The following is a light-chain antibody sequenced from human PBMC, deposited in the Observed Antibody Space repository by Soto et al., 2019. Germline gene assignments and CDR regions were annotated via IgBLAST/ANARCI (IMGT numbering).Light chain of an antibody. CDR1: SSDVGGYNF. J-gene: IGLJ3*02. CDR3: SSYAGANIVM. Sequence: QSALTQPPSASGSPGQSVTISCTGTSSDVGGYNFVTWYQQHPGKVPRLIIYDVTKRPSGVPNRFSGSKSGNTASLIVSGLQAEDEADYYCSSYAGANIVMFGGGTQLTVL. V-gene: IGLV2-8*01. CDR2: DVT.